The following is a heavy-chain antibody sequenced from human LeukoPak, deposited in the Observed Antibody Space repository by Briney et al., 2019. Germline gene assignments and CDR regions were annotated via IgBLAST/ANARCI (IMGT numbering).Heavy chain of an antibody. CDR3: ARDLAGNWNYVNAFDI. D-gene: IGHD1-7*01. V-gene: IGHV4-61*02. J-gene: IGHJ3*02. CDR2: IYTSGST. CDR1: GGSISSGSYY. Sequence: SQTLSLTCTVCGGSISSGSYYWSWIRQPAGKGLEWIGRIYTSGSTNYNPSLKSRITISVDTSKNQFSLKLSSVTAADTAVYYCARDLAGNWNYVNAFDIWGQGTMVTVSS.